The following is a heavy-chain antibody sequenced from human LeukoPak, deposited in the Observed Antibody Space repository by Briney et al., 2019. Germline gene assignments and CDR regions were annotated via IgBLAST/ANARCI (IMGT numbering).Heavy chain of an antibody. Sequence: SETLSLTCTVSGGSISSHYWIWIRQPPGKGLEWIGHIYYSGSTYYKSSLKSRVTMSVDTSKNQFSLRLSSVTAADTAVYYCARVDDFWSGYSTSYGMDVWGQGTTVTVSS. D-gene: IGHD3-3*01. V-gene: IGHV4-59*06. J-gene: IGHJ6*02. CDR3: ARVDDFWSGYSTSYGMDV. CDR1: GGSISSHY. CDR2: IYYSGST.